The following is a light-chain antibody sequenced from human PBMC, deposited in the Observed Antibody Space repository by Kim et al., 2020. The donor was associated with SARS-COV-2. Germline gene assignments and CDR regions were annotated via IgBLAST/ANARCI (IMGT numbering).Light chain of an antibody. CDR1: SSDVGAYKF. CDR3: SSYTTSDTVI. J-gene: IGLJ2*01. Sequence: QSALTQPASVSGSPGQSITISCTGTSSDVGAYKFVSWYQQHPGKAPKLIIYYVTNRPSGVSDRFAGSKSANTASLTISGLQAEDEADYYCSSYTTSDTVIFGGGTQLTVL. V-gene: IGLV2-14*03. CDR2: YVT.